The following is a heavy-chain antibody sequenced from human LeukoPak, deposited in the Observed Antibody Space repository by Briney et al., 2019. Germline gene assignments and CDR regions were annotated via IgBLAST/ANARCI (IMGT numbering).Heavy chain of an antibody. CDR1: GYTSSGYY. D-gene: IGHD3-10*01. V-gene: IGHV1-2*02. Sequence: ASVKVSCKASGYTSSGYYMHWVRQAPGQGLEWMGWINPNSGGTDYAQKLQGRVTITRDTSISTAYMELSRLRSDDTAVYYCASGDRVTMLRGGNIGYFDYWGQGTLVTVSS. J-gene: IGHJ4*02. CDR3: ASGDRVTMLRGGNIGYFDY. CDR2: INPNSGGT.